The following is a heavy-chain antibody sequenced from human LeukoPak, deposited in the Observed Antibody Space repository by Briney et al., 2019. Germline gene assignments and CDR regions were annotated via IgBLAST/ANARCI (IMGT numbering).Heavy chain of an antibody. CDR1: GGSFSGYY. V-gene: IGHV4-34*01. CDR2: VNHSGST. D-gene: IGHD2-8*02. J-gene: IGHJ4*02. Sequence: SETLSLTCAVYGGSFSGYYWSWIRQPPGKGLEWIGEVNHSGSTNYNPSLKSRVTISVDTSENQFSLKLSSVTAADTAVYYCARLTGAGVYFDYWGQGTLVTVSS. CDR3: ARLTGAGVYFDY.